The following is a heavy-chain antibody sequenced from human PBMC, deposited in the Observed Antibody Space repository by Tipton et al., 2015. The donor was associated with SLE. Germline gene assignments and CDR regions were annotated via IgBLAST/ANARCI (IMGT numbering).Heavy chain of an antibody. CDR3: ARRGVYGSAMWDWFDP. J-gene: IGHJ5*02. V-gene: IGHV4-59*01. CDR1: GISIIGYY. CDR2: IYYTGTT. D-gene: IGHD3-10*01. Sequence: TLSLTCSVSGISIIGYYWTWIRQPPGKGLEWIGSIYYTGTTSYNPSLKSRLTISVDTSKNQFSLKLSSMTAADTAVYFCARRGVYGSAMWDWFDPWGQGTLVTVSS.